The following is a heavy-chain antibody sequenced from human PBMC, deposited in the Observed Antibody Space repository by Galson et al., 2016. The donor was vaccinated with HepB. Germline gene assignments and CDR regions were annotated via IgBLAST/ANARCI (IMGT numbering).Heavy chain of an antibody. J-gene: IGHJ4*02. CDR3: ARDANWNYERTHDY. Sequence: SVKVSCKASGYTFYSYGISWVRQAPGQGLEWMGWISGYNGNTNYAQRLQGRVTMTTDTSTSTAYMELRSLRSDDTAVYYCARDANWNYERTHDYWGQGTLVTVSS. V-gene: IGHV1-18*04. CDR1: GYTFYSYG. CDR2: ISGYNGNT. D-gene: IGHD1-7*01.